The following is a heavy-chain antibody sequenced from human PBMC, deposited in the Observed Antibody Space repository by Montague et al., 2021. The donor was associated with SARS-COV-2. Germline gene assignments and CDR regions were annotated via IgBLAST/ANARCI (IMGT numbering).Heavy chain of an antibody. CDR2: ISYDGSIQ. CDR3: AKDATIFWFERGRGTFDY. V-gene: IGHV3-30*18. Sequence: SLRLSCAASGFTFNNFGMHWVRQAPGQGLEWVVVISYDGSIQYYADSVKGQFTISRDWSKNTLYLQMSSLRPEDTAVYYCAKDATIFWFERGRGTFDYWGRGSLVAVSS. CDR1: GFTFNNFG. D-gene: IGHD3-10*01. J-gene: IGHJ4*02.